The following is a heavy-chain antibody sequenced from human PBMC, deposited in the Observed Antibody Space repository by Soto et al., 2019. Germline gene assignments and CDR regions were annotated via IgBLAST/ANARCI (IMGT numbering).Heavy chain of an antibody. V-gene: IGHV3-23*01. D-gene: IGHD6-13*01. CDR1: GFTFSSYA. CDR3: AKPIAAAGILEAGYGMDV. J-gene: IGHJ6*02. CDR2: ISGSGGST. Sequence: GGSLRLSCAASGFTFSSYAMSWVRQAPGKGLEWVSAISGSGGSTYYADSVKGRFTISGDNSKNTLYLQMNSLRAEDTAVYYCAKPIAAAGILEAGYGMDVWGQGTTVTVSS.